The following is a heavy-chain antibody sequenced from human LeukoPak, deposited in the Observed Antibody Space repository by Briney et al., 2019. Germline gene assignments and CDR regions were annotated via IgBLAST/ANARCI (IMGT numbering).Heavy chain of an antibody. CDR2: IYSGGST. CDR1: GFTFSGYA. V-gene: IGHV3-53*01. J-gene: IGHJ3*02. D-gene: IGHD6-19*01. CDR3: ARDQRSSGWYGNAFDI. Sequence: GGSLRLSCAASGFTFSGYAMSWVRQAPGKGLEWVSVIYSGGSTYYADSVKGRFTISRDNSKNTLYLQMNSLRAEDTAVYYCARDQRSSGWYGNAFDIWGQGTMVTVSS.